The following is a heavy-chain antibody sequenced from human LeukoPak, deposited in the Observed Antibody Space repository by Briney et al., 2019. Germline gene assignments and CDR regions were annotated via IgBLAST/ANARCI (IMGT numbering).Heavy chain of an antibody. D-gene: IGHD1-7*01. CDR3: ARVYFGTSMIWGVYDI. Sequence: SETLSLTCTVSGGSMSSDYHYWGWIRRPPGKGLEWIGAIFYTGTTYYNPSLKSRVSISVDTSKKQFSLNLISVAAADTAVYYCARVYFGTSMIWGVYDIWGRGTMITVSS. CDR2: IFYTGTT. V-gene: IGHV4-39*01. J-gene: IGHJ3*02. CDR1: GGSMSSDYHY.